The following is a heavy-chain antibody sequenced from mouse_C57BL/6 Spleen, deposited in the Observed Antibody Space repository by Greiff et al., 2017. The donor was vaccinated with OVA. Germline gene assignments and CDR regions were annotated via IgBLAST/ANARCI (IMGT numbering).Heavy chain of an antibody. CDR1: GYAFSSSW. CDR2: IYPGDGDT. CDR3: ARGNDYSWFAY. J-gene: IGHJ3*01. V-gene: IGHV1-82*01. D-gene: IGHD2-4*01. Sequence: VQLQQSGPELVKPGASVKISCKASGYAFSSSWMNWVKQRPGKGLEWIGRIYPGDGDTNYNGKFKGKATLTADKSSSTAYMELRSLTSEDSAVYFCARGNDYSWFAYWGQGTLVTVSA.